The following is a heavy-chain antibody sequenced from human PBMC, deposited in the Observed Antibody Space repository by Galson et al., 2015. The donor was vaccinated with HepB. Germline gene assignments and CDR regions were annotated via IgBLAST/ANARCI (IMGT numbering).Heavy chain of an antibody. V-gene: IGHV1-8*02. CDR2: MNPNSGST. CDR1: GYTFTSYD. D-gene: IGHD2-2*01. CDR3: ARSKVVVPTVYYFYGMDV. J-gene: IGHJ6*02. Sequence: SVKVSCKASGYTFTSYDMNWVRQATGQGLEWMGWMNPNSGSTGYAQKFQGRVTMTRNTSISTAYMELSSLRSEDTAVYYCARSKVVVPTVYYFYGMDVWGQGTTVTVSS.